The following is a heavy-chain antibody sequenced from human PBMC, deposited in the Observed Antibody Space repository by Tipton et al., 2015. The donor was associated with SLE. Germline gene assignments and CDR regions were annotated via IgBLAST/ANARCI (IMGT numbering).Heavy chain of an antibody. V-gene: IGHV4-59*11. CDR1: GASMNTHY. J-gene: IGHJ3*01. CDR2: IDYSGNT. Sequence: TLSLTCTVSGASMNTHYWSWIRLLPGKGLEWIGSIDYSGNTNSNPSLKSRVTISQDTSKNQFSLRMNPATAADTALYYCARQHYYDSRGYWVDAFDVWGQGAMVTVSS. CDR3: ARQHYYDSRGYWVDAFDV. D-gene: IGHD3-22*01.